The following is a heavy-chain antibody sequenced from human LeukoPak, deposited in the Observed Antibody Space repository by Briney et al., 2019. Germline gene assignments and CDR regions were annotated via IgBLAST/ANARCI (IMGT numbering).Heavy chain of an antibody. Sequence: ASVKVSCKASGYTFTSYGISWLRQAPGPGLEWVGWISAYDSNTDYAQKFQGRVSMTTDTSTSTAYMELRSLRSDDTAVYYCARDLCTNATCPLFDYWGQGTLVTVSS. J-gene: IGHJ4*02. CDR1: GYTFTSYG. V-gene: IGHV1-18*04. D-gene: IGHD2-8*01. CDR2: ISAYDSNT. CDR3: ARDLCTNATCPLFDY.